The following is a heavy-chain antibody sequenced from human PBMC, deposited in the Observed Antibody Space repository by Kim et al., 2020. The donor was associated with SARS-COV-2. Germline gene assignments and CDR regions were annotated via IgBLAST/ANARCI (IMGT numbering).Heavy chain of an antibody. CDR2: IIPIFGTA. V-gene: IGHV1-69*13. Sequence: SVKVSCKASGGTFSSYAISWVRQAPGQGLEWMGGIIPIFGTANYAQKFQGRVTITADESTSTAYMELSSLRSEDTAVYYCAREDGGSGIFDYWGQGTLVTVSS. CDR1: GGTFSSYA. CDR3: AREDGGSGIFDY. J-gene: IGHJ4*02. D-gene: IGHD3-10*01.